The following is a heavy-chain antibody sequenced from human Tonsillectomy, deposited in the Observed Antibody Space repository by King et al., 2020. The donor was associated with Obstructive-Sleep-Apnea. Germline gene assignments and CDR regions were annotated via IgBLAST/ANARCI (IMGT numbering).Heavy chain of an antibody. CDR3: AREYYGSGGHRKHMGV. Sequence: QLVQSGAEVKKPGASVKVSCKASGYTFTGYYIHWVRQAPGQGLEWMGWINPHSGGTDYAQKFQAWVTMTRDTSISTAYMELSSLRSDDTAVYYCAREYYGSGGHRKHMGVWGQGTTVTVSS. CDR1: GYTFTGYY. J-gene: IGHJ6*02. V-gene: IGHV1-2*04. D-gene: IGHD3-10*01. CDR2: INPHSGGT.